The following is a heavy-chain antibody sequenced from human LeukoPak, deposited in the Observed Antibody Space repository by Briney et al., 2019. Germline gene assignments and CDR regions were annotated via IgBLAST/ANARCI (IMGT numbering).Heavy chain of an antibody. D-gene: IGHD3-10*01. CDR1: GFTLSTYT. J-gene: IGHJ3*02. V-gene: IGHV3-30*04. CDR2: ISFDEKHK. CDR3: ARDAVQIWFYVGTFDI. Sequence: GGSLRLSCAASGFTLSTYTVHWVRQTPGKGLEWVALISFDEKHKDFADSVKGRFSISRDTSKNTVSLQMDSLTTDDAAVYYCARDAVQIWFYVGTFDIWGQGSIVTVSS.